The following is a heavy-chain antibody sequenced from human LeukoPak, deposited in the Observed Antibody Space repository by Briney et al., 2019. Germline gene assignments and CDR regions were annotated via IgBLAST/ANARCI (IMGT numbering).Heavy chain of an antibody. CDR1: GFTFSSYG. Sequence: GGSLRLSCAASGFTFSSYGMHWVRQAPGKGLEWVAVISYDGSNKYYADSVKGRFTISRDNSKNTLYLQMNSLRAEGTAVFYCAKDQSTVITPFDYWGQGTLVTVSS. D-gene: IGHD4-17*01. CDR2: ISYDGSNK. J-gene: IGHJ4*02. CDR3: AKDQSTVITPFDY. V-gene: IGHV3-30*18.